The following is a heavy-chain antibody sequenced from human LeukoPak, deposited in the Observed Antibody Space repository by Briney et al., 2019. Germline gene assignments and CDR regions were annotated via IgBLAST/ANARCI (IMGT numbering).Heavy chain of an antibody. D-gene: IGHD6-19*01. Sequence: GGSLRLSCAASGFTVSNNYMNWVRQAAGNGLEWVSIIYSSGNTYYADSVEGRFTISRDNSKNMLYLQMNSLRAEDTAVYYCARGVTNIAVGDYWGQGTLVTVSS. J-gene: IGHJ4*02. CDR2: IYSSGNT. CDR1: GFTVSNNY. V-gene: IGHV3-53*01. CDR3: ARGVTNIAVGDY.